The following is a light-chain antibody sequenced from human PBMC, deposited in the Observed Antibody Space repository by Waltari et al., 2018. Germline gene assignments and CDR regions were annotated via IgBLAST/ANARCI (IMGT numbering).Light chain of an antibody. CDR1: SSNIGSNT. V-gene: IGLV1-44*01. CDR2: SNN. Sequence: QSVLTQPPSASGTPGQRVTISCSGSSSNIGSNTVNWYQKLPGTAPKLLIYSNNRRSSGVPDRCSGSKSGTSAALAISGLQSEDEADYYCAAWDDSLNGVVFGGGTKLTVL. J-gene: IGLJ2*01. CDR3: AAWDDSLNGVV.